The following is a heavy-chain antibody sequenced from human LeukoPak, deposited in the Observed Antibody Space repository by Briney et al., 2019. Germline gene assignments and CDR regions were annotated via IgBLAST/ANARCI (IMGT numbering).Heavy chain of an antibody. CDR2: MYAGGTT. J-gene: IGHJ5*01. D-gene: IGHD3-16*01. CDR1: GFTVSGTH. V-gene: IGHV3-53*01. CDR3: AKDEATSGGGLAS. Sequence: GGSLRLSCSASGFTVSGTHMSWVRQAPGKGLEWVSAMYAGGTTYYADSVTGRFTVSRDTSRNTLFLRMNSLRAEDTAVYYCAKDEATSGGGLASWGQGTLVIVSS.